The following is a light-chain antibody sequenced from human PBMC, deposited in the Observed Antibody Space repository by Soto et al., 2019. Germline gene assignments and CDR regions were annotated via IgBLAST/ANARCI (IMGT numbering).Light chain of an antibody. J-gene: IGKJ2*01. Sequence: ETVMTQSPATLSVSPGERATLSCRASRSISSYLAWYQQKPGQPPRLLIYGASTRATGIPARFSGSGSGTEFTLTISSLQSEDFAVYYCQQRSNWSYTFGQGTKLEIK. CDR2: GAS. V-gene: IGKV3-15*01. CDR3: QQRSNWSYT. CDR1: RSISSY.